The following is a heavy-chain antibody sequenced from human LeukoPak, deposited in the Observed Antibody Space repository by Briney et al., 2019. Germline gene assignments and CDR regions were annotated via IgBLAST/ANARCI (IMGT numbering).Heavy chain of an antibody. V-gene: IGHV3-9*01. CDR3: AKDRVAVAGTIYDY. Sequence: SLRLSCAASRFTFGDYAMHWVRQAPGKGLEWVSGISWNSGSIGYADSVKGRFTISRDNAKNSLYLQMNSLRAEDTALYYCAKDRVAVAGTIYDYWGQGTLVTVSS. J-gene: IGHJ4*02. D-gene: IGHD6-19*01. CDR2: ISWNSGSI. CDR1: RFTFGDYA.